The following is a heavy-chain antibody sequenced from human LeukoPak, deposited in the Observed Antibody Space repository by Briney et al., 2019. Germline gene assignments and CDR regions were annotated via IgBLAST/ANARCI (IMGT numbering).Heavy chain of an antibody. Sequence: SSETLSLTCAVYGGSFSGYYWSWIRQPPGKGLEWIGEINHSGSTNYNPSLKSRVTISVDTSKNQFSLKLSSVTAADTAVYYCARGARDGYNSAAFDYWGQGTLVTVSS. CDR2: INHSGST. CDR1: GGSFSGYY. D-gene: IGHD5-24*01. V-gene: IGHV4-34*01. J-gene: IGHJ4*02. CDR3: ARGARDGYNSAAFDY.